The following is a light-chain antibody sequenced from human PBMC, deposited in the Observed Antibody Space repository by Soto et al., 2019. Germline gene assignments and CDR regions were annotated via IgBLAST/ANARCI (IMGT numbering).Light chain of an antibody. CDR2: AAS. J-gene: IGKJ1*01. CDR1: ESVSNN. V-gene: IGKV3-15*01. Sequence: DIVMTQSPATLSVSPGERATVSCRASESVSNNLAWYQQKPGQSPRLLIYAASTRATGIPARFSGSGSGAEFTLTISNLQSEDLAIYYCQQYNKWPPGTFGQGTKVEVK. CDR3: QQYNKWPPGT.